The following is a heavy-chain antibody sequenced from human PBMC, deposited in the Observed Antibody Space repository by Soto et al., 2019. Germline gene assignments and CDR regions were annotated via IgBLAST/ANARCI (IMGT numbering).Heavy chain of an antibody. V-gene: IGHV3-9*01. D-gene: IGHD1-26*01. CDR3: AKDESGSYYNAFDI. J-gene: IGHJ3*02. Sequence: PGGSLRLSCAASGFTFDYYAMHWVRQSPGKGLEWVSGISWNSGSIGYADSVKGRFTISRDNAKNSLYLQMNSLRAEDTALYYCAKDESGSYYNAFDIWGQGTMVTVSS. CDR1: GFTFDYYA. CDR2: ISWNSGSI.